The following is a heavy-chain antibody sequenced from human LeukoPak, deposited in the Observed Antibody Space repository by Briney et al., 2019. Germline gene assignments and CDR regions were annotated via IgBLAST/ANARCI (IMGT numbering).Heavy chain of an antibody. CDR3: AKELRKRIFGVVSDGY. J-gene: IGHJ4*02. V-gene: IGHV3-23*01. D-gene: IGHD3-3*01. CDR2: ISGSGGST. Sequence: GGSLRLSCAASGFTFSRYAMSWVRQAPGKGLEWVSAISGSGGSTYYADSVRGRFTISRDNSKNTLYLQMNSLRAEDTAVYYCAKELRKRIFGVVSDGYWGQGTLVTVSS. CDR1: GFTFSRYA.